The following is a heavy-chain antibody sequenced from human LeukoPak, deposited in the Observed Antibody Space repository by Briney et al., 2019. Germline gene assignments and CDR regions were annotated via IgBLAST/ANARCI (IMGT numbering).Heavy chain of an antibody. V-gene: IGHV4-30-4*08. CDR1: GGSISSGDYY. Sequence: SETLSLTCTVSGGSISSGDYYWSWIRQPPGKGLEWIGYIYYSGSTYYNPSLKSRVTISVDTSKNQFSLKLSSVTAADTAVYYCARDPDSTGYFDHWGQGTLVTVSS. CDR2: IYYSGST. D-gene: IGHD2-21*02. CDR3: ARDPDSTGYFDH. J-gene: IGHJ4*02.